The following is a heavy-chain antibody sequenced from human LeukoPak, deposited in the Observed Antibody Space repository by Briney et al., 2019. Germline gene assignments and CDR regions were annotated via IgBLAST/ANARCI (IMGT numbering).Heavy chain of an antibody. V-gene: IGHV1-2*02. D-gene: IGHD3-10*01. CDR1: GYTFTGYY. CDR2: INPNSGGT. Sequence: ASVKVSCKASGYTFTGYYMHWVRQAPGQGLEWMGWINPNSGGTNYAQKFQGRVTMTRDTSISTAYMELSRLRSDDTAVYYCARQYSYGSGSYYRAYSWFDPWGQGTLVTVSS. CDR3: ARQYSYGSGSYYRAYSWFDP. J-gene: IGHJ5*02.